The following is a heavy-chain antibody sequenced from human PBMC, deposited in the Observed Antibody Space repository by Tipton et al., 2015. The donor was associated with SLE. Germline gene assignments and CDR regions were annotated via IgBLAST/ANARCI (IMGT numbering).Heavy chain of an antibody. CDR1: GYSITSVYY. J-gene: IGHJ6*03. V-gene: IGHV4-38-2*01. Sequence: TLSLTCAVSGYSITSVYYWGWIRQPPGKGLEWIGSIYHSGSTYYNPSRKSRVTISVDTSKNQFSLKLSSVTAADTAVYYCARHYYYYYMDVWGTGTTVTVSS. CDR3: ARHYYYYYMDV. CDR2: IYHSGST.